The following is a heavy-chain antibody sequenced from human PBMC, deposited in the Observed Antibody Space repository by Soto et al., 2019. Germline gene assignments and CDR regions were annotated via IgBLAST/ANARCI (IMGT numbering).Heavy chain of an antibody. CDR1: GISFSDNA. V-gene: IGHV3-23*01. J-gene: IGHJ4*02. Sequence: VKLLESGGGLVKPGGSLRLSCAASGISFSDNAMSWVRQAPGKGLEWISAISGDGVSKLYADSVRGRFTISRDNAANTLYLPMSSLRTEDTARYYCAKKDRLYGVAVAFDSWGQGTLVTVSS. CDR2: ISGDGVSK. D-gene: IGHD6-19*01. CDR3: AKKDRLYGVAVAFDS.